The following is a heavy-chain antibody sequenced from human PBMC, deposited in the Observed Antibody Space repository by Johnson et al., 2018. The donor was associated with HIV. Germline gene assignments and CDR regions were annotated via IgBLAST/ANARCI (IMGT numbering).Heavy chain of an antibody. CDR1: GFTFSDYY. V-gene: IGHV3-30*02. D-gene: IGHD3-3*01. CDR2: IRYDGSNK. Sequence: QVQLVESGGGLVKPGGSLRLSCAASGFTFSDYYMSWIRQAPGKGLEWVTFIRYDGSNKYYADSVTGRFTISRDNSKNTLYLQMNSLRAEDTAVYYCARCSDFGVIINDAFDIWGQGTMVIVSS. J-gene: IGHJ3*02. CDR3: ARCSDFGVIINDAFDI.